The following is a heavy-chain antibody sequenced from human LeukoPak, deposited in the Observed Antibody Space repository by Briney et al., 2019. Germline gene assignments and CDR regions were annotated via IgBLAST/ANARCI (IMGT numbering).Heavy chain of an antibody. Sequence: ASETLSLTCTVSGGSISNYYWSCIRQPAGKGLEWIGRMYSSGSTNYTPSLKSRVTMLADTSKNQLSLKLTSATAADTAVYYCARDSDKQPNWFDPWGQGTLVTVSS. CDR3: ARDSDKQPNWFDP. CDR1: GGSISNYY. V-gene: IGHV4-4*07. CDR2: MYSSGST. J-gene: IGHJ5*02. D-gene: IGHD1/OR15-1a*01.